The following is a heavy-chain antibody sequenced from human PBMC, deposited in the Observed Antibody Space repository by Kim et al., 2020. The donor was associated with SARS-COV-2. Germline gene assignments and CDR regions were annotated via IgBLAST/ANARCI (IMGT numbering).Heavy chain of an antibody. CDR2: IIPILGIA. Sequence: SVKVSCKASGGTFSSYAISWVRRAPGQGLEWMGRIIPILGIANYAQKFQGRVTITADKSTSTAYMELSSLRSEDTAVYYCARDGGSGSYRDYYYYGMDVWGQGTTVTVSS. J-gene: IGHJ6*02. D-gene: IGHD3-10*01. CDR3: ARDGGSGSYRDYYYYGMDV. CDR1: GGTFSSYA. V-gene: IGHV1-69*04.